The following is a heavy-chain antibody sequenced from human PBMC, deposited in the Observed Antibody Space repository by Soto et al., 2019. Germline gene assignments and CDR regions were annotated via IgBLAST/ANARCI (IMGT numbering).Heavy chain of an antibody. D-gene: IGHD2-21*02. J-gene: IGHJ3*02. Sequence: QVQLVQSGAEVKKPGSSVKVSCKASRGTFSSCAISWVRQAPGQGLEWMGGIIPIFGTANYAQKFQGRVTITADESTSTAYMELSSLRSEDTAVYYCARGEPCGDRYPLGAFDIWGRGTMVTVSS. CDR2: IIPIFGTA. CDR3: ARGEPCGDRYPLGAFDI. CDR1: RGTFSSCA. V-gene: IGHV1-69*01.